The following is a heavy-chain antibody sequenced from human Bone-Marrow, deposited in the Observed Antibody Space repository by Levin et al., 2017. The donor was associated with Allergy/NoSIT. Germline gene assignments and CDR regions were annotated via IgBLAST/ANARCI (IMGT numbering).Heavy chain of an antibody. CDR1: GYTFTSYY. CDR2: INPSGGST. CDR3: ARAIQPAAGIYNWFDP. J-gene: IGHJ5*02. D-gene: IGHD6-13*01. V-gene: IGHV1-46*01. Sequence: VASVKVSCKASGYTFTSYYMHWVRQAPGQGLEWMGIINPSGGSTSYAQKFQGRVTMTRDTSTSTVYMELSSLRSEDTAVYYCARAIQPAAGIYNWFDPWGQGTLVTVSS.